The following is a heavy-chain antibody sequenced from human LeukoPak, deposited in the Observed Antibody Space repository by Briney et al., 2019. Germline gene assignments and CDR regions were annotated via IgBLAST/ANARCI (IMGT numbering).Heavy chain of an antibody. CDR3: ARGNFYDISGYPNLTPRDFDY. CDR2: ISCDGSNK. V-gene: IGHV3-30*03. CDR1: GFTFSSYG. D-gene: IGHD3-22*01. J-gene: IGHJ4*02. Sequence: PGGSLRLSCAASGFTFSSYGMHWVRQAPGKGLEWVAVISCDGSNKYYADSVKGRFTISRDNSKNSLYLQMNSLRAEDTAVYYCARGNFYDISGYPNLTPRDFDYWGQGTLVTVSS.